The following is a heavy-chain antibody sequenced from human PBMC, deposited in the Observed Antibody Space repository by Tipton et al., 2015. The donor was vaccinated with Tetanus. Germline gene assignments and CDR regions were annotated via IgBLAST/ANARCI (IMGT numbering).Heavy chain of an antibody. CDR3: ARRVHPLYIPFAS. CDR1: GDSISSQNSY. CDR2: THFSGSS. V-gene: IGHV4-39*01. J-gene: IGHJ4*02. Sequence: GLVKPSETLSLTCTVSGDSISSQNSYWGWIRQTPGRRLEWIGTTHFSGSSYYNPSLKSRVAMNVDTSRNQLSLRLTSVTAADTAVHFCARRVHPLYIPFASWGPGTLVTVSS. D-gene: IGHD2-8*01.